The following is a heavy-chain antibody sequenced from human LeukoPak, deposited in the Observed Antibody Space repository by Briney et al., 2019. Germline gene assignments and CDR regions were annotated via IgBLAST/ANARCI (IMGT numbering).Heavy chain of an antibody. J-gene: IGHJ6*02. D-gene: IGHD3-3*01. Sequence: GGSLRLSCAASGFTFSSYGMPWVRQAPGKGLEWVAVISYDGSNKYYADSVKGRFTISRDNSKNTLYLQMNSLRAEDTAVYYCAKAAYYDFWSGYHYYYYGMDVWGQGTTVTVSS. V-gene: IGHV3-30*18. CDR1: GFTFSSYG. CDR2: ISYDGSNK. CDR3: AKAAYYDFWSGYHYYYYGMDV.